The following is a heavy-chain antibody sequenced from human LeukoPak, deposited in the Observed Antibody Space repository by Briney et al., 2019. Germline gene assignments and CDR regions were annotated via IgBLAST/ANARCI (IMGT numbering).Heavy chain of an antibody. CDR1: GLNFDDSA. CDR3: AEESGKFDY. Sequence: QPGGSLRLSCVASGLNFDDSAMHWVRQAPGKGLEWVSLISADGGSTFSADSVKGRFSISRDNSKNSLYLQMNSLRSEDTAMYYCAEESGKFDYWGQGTLVAVSS. V-gene: IGHV3-43*02. J-gene: IGHJ4*02. CDR2: ISADGGST.